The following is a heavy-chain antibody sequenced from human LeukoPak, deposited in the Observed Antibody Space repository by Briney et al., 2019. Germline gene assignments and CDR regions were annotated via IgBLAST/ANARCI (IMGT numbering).Heavy chain of an antibody. CDR2: ISSSGNTI. D-gene: IGHD6-13*01. CDR1: GFTFSDYY. Sequence: GGSLRLSCAASGFTFSDYYMSWIRQAPGKGLEWVSYISSSGNTISYADSVKGRFTISRDNDKNSLYLQMNSLRAEDTAVYYCARERSSSHNYWGQGTLVTVSS. V-gene: IGHV3-11*04. CDR3: ARERSSSHNY. J-gene: IGHJ4*02.